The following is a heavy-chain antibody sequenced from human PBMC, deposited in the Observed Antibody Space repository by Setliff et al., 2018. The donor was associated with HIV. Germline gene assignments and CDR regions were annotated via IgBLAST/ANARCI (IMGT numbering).Heavy chain of an antibody. J-gene: IGHJ4*02. CDR3: ARHYYTDPFDY. Sequence: SETLSLTCTVSGGSISNYYWSWIRQPPGKRLEWIGYIYSSGTTDYNPSLRSRVTMSVDTSNSHFSLKLASVTAADTAVYYCARHYYTDPFDYWGQGALVTVSS. V-gene: IGHV4-4*08. CDR2: IYSSGTT. D-gene: IGHD3-22*01. CDR1: GGSISNYY.